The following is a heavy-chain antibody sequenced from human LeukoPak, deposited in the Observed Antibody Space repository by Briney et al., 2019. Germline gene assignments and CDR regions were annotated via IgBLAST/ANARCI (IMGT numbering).Heavy chain of an antibody. D-gene: IGHD3-9*01. J-gene: IGHJ4*02. CDR2: IYYSGST. Sequence: SETLSLTCTVSGGSISSYYWSWIRQPPGKGLEWIGYIYYSGSTNYNPSLKSRVTISVDTSKNQFPLKLSSVTAADTAVYYCASYDILTGYYSYWGQGTLVTVSS. CDR1: GGSISSYY. CDR3: ASYDILTGYYSY. V-gene: IGHV4-59*01.